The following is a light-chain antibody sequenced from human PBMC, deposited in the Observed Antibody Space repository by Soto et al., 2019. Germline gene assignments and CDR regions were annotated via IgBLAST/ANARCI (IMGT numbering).Light chain of an antibody. CDR2: DAS. V-gene: IGKV3-20*01. CDR3: QHYGSLSWT. J-gene: IGKJ1*01. Sequence: EIVLTQSPGTLSLSPGEIATLSCRAIQSVSISYLAWYQQRPGQAPRLLIYDASSRATGIPDRFSGSGSGTDFTLTISRLEPEDFAVYYCQHYGSLSWTFGQGTKVDIK. CDR1: QSVSISY.